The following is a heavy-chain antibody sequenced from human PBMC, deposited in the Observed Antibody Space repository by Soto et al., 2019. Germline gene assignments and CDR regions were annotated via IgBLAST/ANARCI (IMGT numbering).Heavy chain of an antibody. V-gene: IGHV3-66*04. D-gene: IGHD6-13*01. CDR1: GFTVSSNY. CDR2: IYSGGST. J-gene: IGHJ3*02. Sequence: EVQLVESGGGLVQPGGSLRLSCAASGFTVSSNYMSWVRQAPGKGLEWVSVIYSGGSTYYADSVKGRFTISRDNSKNTLYLQMNSLRAEDTAVYYCAKRIAAAGSGAFAIWGQGTMVTVSS. CDR3: AKRIAAAGSGAFAI.